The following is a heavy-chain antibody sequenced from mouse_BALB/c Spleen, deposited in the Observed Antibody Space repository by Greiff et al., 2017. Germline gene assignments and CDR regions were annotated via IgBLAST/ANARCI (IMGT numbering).Heavy chain of an antibody. V-gene: IGHV3-6*02. Sequence: EVQVVESGPGLVKPSQSLSLTCSVTGYSITSCYYWYWIRQFPGNQLEWMGYISYDGSNNYNPSLKNRISITRDTSKNQFFLKLNSMTTEDTATYYCAREGNYYGSSWFAYWGQGTLVTVSA. J-gene: IGHJ3*01. CDR1: GYSITSCYY. CDR3: AREGNYYGSSWFAY. D-gene: IGHD1-1*01. CDR2: ISYDGSN.